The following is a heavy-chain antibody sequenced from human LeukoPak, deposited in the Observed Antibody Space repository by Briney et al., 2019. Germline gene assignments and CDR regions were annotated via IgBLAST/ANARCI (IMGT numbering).Heavy chain of an antibody. CDR2: INHSGST. CDR1: GGSFSGYY. J-gene: IGHJ6*02. Sequence: SETLSLTCAVYGGSFSGYYWSWIRQPPGKGLGWIGEINHSGSTNYNPSLKSRVTISVDTSKNQFSLKLSSVTAADTAVYYCARGQYYYDSSVTYYGMDVWGQGTTVTVPS. V-gene: IGHV4-34*01. CDR3: ARGQYYYDSSVTYYGMDV. D-gene: IGHD3-22*01.